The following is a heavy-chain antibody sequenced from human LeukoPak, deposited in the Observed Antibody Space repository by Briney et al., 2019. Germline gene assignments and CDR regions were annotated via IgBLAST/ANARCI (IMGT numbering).Heavy chain of an antibody. CDR3: ARFKYSSGWYGALVTYYFDY. V-gene: IGHV4-34*01. D-gene: IGHD6-19*01. Sequence: SETLSLTCAVYGGSFSGYYWSWIRQPPGKGLEWIGEINHSGSTNYNPSLKSRVTISVDTSKNQFSLKPSSVTAADTAVYYCARFKYSSGWYGALVTYYFDYWGQGTLVTVSS. J-gene: IGHJ4*02. CDR2: INHSGST. CDR1: GGSFSGYY.